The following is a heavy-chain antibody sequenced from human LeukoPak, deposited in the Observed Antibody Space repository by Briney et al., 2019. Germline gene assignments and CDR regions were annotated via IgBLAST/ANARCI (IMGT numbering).Heavy chain of an antibody. D-gene: IGHD3-16*02. CDR3: ARDRVVITSRGLVVTPGGDY. J-gene: IGHJ4*02. CDR2: IYSGGST. CDR1: GFTVSNNY. V-gene: IGHV3-53*01. Sequence: GGSLRLSCAASGFTVSNNYMSWVRQVPGKGLEWVSVIYSGGSTYYADSVKGRFTISRDNSKNTLSLQMNSLRAEDTAVYYCARDRVVITSRGLVVTPGGDYWGRGILVTVSS.